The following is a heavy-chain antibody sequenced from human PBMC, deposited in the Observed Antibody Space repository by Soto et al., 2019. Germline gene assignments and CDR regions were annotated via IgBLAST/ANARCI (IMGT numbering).Heavy chain of an antibody. CDR1: GGSISSGTYY. V-gene: IGHV4-31*03. Sequence: QVQLQESGPGLVKPSQTLSLTSTASGGSISSGTYYWNWIRQLPGKGLEWIGYINYRGTTFYNPSLKSRVIISAGTSENQFSLRLSSVTAADSAMYYCARDAAGAGPYWGQGTLFSVSS. D-gene: IGHD6-25*01. CDR2: INYRGTT. CDR3: ARDAAGAGPY. J-gene: IGHJ4*02.